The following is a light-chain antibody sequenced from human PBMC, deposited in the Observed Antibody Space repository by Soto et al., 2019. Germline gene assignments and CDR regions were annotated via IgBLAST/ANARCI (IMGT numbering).Light chain of an antibody. V-gene: IGLV1-40*01. Sequence: QSVLTQPPSVSGAPGQRVTISCTGSSSNIGAGYDVHWYQQLPGTAPKLLIYGNSNRPSGVPDRFSGSKSGTSASLAITGIKAEDEADYYCQSYDRSLSAPVFGTGTKLTVL. CDR3: QSYDRSLSAPV. CDR1: SSNIGAGYD. J-gene: IGLJ1*01. CDR2: GNS.